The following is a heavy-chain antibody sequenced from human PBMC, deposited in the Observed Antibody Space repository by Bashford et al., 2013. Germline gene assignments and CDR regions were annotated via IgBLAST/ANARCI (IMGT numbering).Heavy chain of an antibody. CDR1: GYTFTSYY. CDR2: XNPSGGST. CDR3: ARAGYNWNSLYYYYMDV. Sequence: ASVKVSCKASGYTFTSYYMHWVRQAPGQGLEWMGIXNPSGGSTSYAQKFQGRVTMTRDTSTSTVYMELSSLRSEDTAVYYCARAGYNWNSLYYYYMDVWGKGTTVTVSS. J-gene: IGHJ6*03. D-gene: IGHD1-7*01. V-gene: IGHV1-46*01.